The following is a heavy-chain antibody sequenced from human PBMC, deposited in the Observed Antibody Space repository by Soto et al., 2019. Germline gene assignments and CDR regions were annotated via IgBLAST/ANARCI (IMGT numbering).Heavy chain of an antibody. Sequence: LSLTCAVYGGSFSGYYWSWIRQPPGKGLEWIGEINHSGSTNYNPSLKSRVTISVDTSKNQFSLKLSSVTAADTAVYYCARALGYCSSTSCYTYPNYYYYYGMDVWGQGTTVTVSS. J-gene: IGHJ6*02. CDR3: ARALGYCSSTSCYTYPNYYYYYGMDV. CDR2: INHSGST. D-gene: IGHD2-2*02. V-gene: IGHV4-34*01. CDR1: GGSFSGYY.